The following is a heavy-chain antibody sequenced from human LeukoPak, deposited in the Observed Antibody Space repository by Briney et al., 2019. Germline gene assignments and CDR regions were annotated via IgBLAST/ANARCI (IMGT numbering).Heavy chain of an antibody. J-gene: IGHJ6*02. CDR1: GYTFSTYD. CDR3: ARVVWRGTDYYYYGMDV. V-gene: IGHV1-18*01. D-gene: IGHD3-16*01. CDR2: ISAYNGNT. Sequence: ASVKVSCKASGYTFSTYDFSWVRQAPGQGLEWMGWISAYNGNTNYAQKLQGRVTMTTDTSTSTAYMELRSLRSDDTAVYYCARVVWRGTDYYYYGMDVWGQGTTVTVSS.